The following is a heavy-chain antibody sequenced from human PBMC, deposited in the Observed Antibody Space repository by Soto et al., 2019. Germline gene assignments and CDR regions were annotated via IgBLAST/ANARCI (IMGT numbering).Heavy chain of an antibody. J-gene: IGHJ3*02. CDR1: GFSLDTRTAG. CDR2: IYWDNDK. Sequence: QITLKESGPTLVEPTQTLTLTCTFSGFSLDTRTAGVGWIRQPPGKALKWVAIIYWDNDKRYSPSLRSRLAIDKDTSKNQVVLTMTALDPVDTGTYYCAHIMITYGGVIGLDAFDIWGQGTMVTVSS. D-gene: IGHD3-16*02. V-gene: IGHV2-5*02. CDR3: AHIMITYGGVIGLDAFDI.